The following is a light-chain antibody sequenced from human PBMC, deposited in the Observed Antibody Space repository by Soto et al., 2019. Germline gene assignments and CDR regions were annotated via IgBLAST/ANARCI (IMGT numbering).Light chain of an antibody. CDR3: QQRSNWLIS. CDR1: QSVSTSY. J-gene: IGKJ3*01. CDR2: ATS. Sequence: EIVLTQSPGTLSLSPGERVTLSCRASQSVSTSYIAWYQQRPGQAPRLLMYATSSRATGIPDRFSGSGSGTDFTLTVSRLEPEDFAVYYCQQRSNWLISFGPGTKVDI. V-gene: IGKV3D-20*02.